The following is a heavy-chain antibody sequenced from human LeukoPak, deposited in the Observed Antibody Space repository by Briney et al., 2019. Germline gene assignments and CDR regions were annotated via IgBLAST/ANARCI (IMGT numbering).Heavy chain of an antibody. D-gene: IGHD3-3*01. CDR2: INHSGST. CDR1: GGSFSGYY. J-gene: IGHJ5*02. V-gene: IGHV4-34*01. Sequence: SSETLSLTCAVHGGSFSGYYWSWIRQPPGKGLEWIGEINHSGSTNYNPSLKSRVTISVDTSKNQFPLKLSSVTAADTAVYYCARRTFGRSNWFDPWGQGTLVTVSS. CDR3: ARRTFGRSNWFDP.